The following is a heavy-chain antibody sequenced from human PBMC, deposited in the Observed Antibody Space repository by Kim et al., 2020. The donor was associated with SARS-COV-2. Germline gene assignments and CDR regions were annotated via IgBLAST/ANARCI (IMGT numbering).Heavy chain of an antibody. CDR2: IYYSGST. CDR1: GGSISSSSYY. Sequence: SETLSLTCTVSGGSISSSSYYWGWIRQPPGKGLEWIGSIYYSGSTYYNPFLKSRVTISVDTSKNQFSLKLSSVTAADTAVYYCASQPIEYYYGSGSYYNVDYWGQGTLVTVSS. V-gene: IGHV4-39*01. J-gene: IGHJ4*02. CDR3: ASQPIEYYYGSGSYYNVDY. D-gene: IGHD3-10*01.